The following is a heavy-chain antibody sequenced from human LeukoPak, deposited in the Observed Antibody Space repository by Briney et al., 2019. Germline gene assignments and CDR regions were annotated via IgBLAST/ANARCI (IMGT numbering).Heavy chain of an antibody. CDR2: IYYSGST. V-gene: IGHV4-39*07. CDR1: GGSISSSSYY. J-gene: IGHJ5*02. D-gene: IGHD3-3*01. CDR3: ARDPLMESTNWFDP. Sequence: PSETLSLTCTVSGGSISSSSYYWGWIRQPPGKGLEWIGSIYYSGSTYYNPSLKSRVTISVDTSKNQFSLKLSSVTAADTAVYYCARDPLMESTNWFDPWGQGTLVTVSS.